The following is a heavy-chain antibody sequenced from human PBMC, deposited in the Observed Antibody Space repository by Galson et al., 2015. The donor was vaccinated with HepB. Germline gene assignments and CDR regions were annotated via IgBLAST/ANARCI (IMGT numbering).Heavy chain of an antibody. CDR1: GFTFSTYA. CDR2: FTGSGGSP. D-gene: IGHD5-18*01. V-gene: IGHV3-23*01. CDR3: AKDMGAQLWFWNV. J-gene: IGHJ6*02. Sequence: SLRLSCAASGFTFSTYAMSWVRQAPGKGLECVSGFTGSGGSPFYADSVKGRFTISRDNSKNTMYLQMNSLRAEDTAIYYCAKDMGAQLWFWNVWGQGTTVTVSS.